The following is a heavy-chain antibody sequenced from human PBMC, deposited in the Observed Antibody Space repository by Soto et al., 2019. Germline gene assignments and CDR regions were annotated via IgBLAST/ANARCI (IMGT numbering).Heavy chain of an antibody. Sequence: SETLSLTCAVSGGSISSSNWWSWVRQPPGKGLEWIGEIYHSGSTNYNPSPKSRVTISVDKSKNQFSLKLSSVTAADTAVYYCARDPYSSGWPPRNYGMDVWGQGTTVTVSS. J-gene: IGHJ6*02. CDR1: GGSISSSNW. D-gene: IGHD6-19*01. CDR2: IYHSGST. CDR3: ARDPYSSGWPPRNYGMDV. V-gene: IGHV4-4*02.